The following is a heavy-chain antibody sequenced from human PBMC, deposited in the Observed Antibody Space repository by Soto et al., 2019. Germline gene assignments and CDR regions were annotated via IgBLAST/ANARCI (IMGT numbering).Heavy chain of an antibody. V-gene: IGHV1-2*04. CDR3: ARMAKVGAPGGFYYYYGMDV. CDR2: INPNSGGT. CDR1: GYTFTGYY. J-gene: IGHJ6*02. Sequence: ASVKVSCKASGYTFTGYYMHWVRQAPGQGLEWMGWINPNSGGTNYAQKFQGWVTMTRDTSIRTAYMELSRLRSDDTAVYYCARMAKVGAPGGFYYYYGMDVWGQGTTVTVSS. D-gene: IGHD1-26*01.